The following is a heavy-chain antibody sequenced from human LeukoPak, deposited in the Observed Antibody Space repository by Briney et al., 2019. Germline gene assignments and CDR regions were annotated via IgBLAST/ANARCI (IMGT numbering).Heavy chain of an antibody. J-gene: IGHJ5*02. CDR2: IKEDGSET. V-gene: IGHV3-7*01. CDR3: VRGGSYTFDH. CDR1: GFTFSHYW. Sequence: GGSLRLSCSASGFTFSHYWMTWVRQAPGKGLEWVASIKEDGSETSYVDSVKGRFTISRDNAKNSVYLQMNSLGGEDTAVYFCVRGGSYTFDHWGQGILVTVSS. D-gene: IGHD1-26*01.